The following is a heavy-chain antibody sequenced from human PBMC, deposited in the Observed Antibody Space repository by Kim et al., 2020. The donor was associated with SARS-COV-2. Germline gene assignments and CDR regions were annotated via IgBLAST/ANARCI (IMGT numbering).Heavy chain of an antibody. CDR1: GYTITNTA. D-gene: IGHD3-16*02. Sequence: GYTITNTAISWQLQAPGLGLEWMGGIYTDTGNPTYAQAFTRLFVCSVDTSVTTAYLQISSLEAEDTALYYCARVIWGTYRYTDDWGQGTLAT. J-gene: IGHJ4*02. V-gene: IGHV7-4-1*02. CDR2: IYTDTGNP. CDR3: ARVIWGTYRYTDD.